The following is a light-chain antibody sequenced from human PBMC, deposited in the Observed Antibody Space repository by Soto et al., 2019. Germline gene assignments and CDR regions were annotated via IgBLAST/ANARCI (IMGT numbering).Light chain of an antibody. Sequence: EIVLTQSPGTLSLSPGERATLSCRASQSVSSSYLAWYQQKPGQAPRLLIYGASSRATGIPDRFSGSGSGTDFTRTISRLEPEDFAVYYCHQYGSSPQTFGQGTKLEIK. CDR2: GAS. V-gene: IGKV3-20*01. J-gene: IGKJ2*01. CDR1: QSVSSSY. CDR3: HQYGSSPQT.